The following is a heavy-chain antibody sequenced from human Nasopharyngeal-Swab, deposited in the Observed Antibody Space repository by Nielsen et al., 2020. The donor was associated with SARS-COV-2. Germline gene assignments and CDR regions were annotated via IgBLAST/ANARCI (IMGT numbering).Heavy chain of an antibody. CDR3: AKHGWESGYYDFWCCYNTGPSGIDY. Sequence: GESLKISCAASGFTFSSYWMSWVRQAPGKGLEWVSAISGSGGSTYYADSVKGRFTISRDNSKNTLYLQMNSLRAEDTAVYYCAKHGWESGYYDFWCCYNTGPSGIDYWGQGTLVTVSS. J-gene: IGHJ4*02. CDR2: ISGSGGST. CDR1: GFTFSSYW. V-gene: IGHV3-23*01. D-gene: IGHD3-3*01.